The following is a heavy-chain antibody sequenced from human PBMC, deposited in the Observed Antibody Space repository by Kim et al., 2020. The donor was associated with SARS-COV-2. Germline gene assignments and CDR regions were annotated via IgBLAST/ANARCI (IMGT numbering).Heavy chain of an antibody. D-gene: IGHD1-26*01. V-gene: IGHV3-21*01. Sequence: GGSLRLSCAASGFTFSSYSVNWVRQAPGQGLEWVSSISSTTTYIYYADSVKGRFTISRDNAKNSLYLQMNSLRAEDTAVYYCARPREQQWENYGLDVWGQGTTVTVSS. J-gene: IGHJ6*02. CDR3: ARPREQQWENYGLDV. CDR2: ISSTTTYI. CDR1: GFTFSSYS.